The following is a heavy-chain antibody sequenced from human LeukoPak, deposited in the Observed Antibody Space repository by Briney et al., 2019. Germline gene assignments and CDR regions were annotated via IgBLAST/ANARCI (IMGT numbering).Heavy chain of an antibody. V-gene: IGHV3-74*01. J-gene: IGHJ1*01. CDR3: ARAPSEIGGYYPEYFRH. CDR1: GFTFSTYW. D-gene: IGHD3-22*01. CDR2: IKSDGST. Sequence: GSLRLSCAASGFTFSTYWMHWVRHAPGKGLVWVSRIKSDGSTNYADSVKGRFTISRDNAKNTVSLQMNSLRPEDTGVYYCARAPSEIGGYYPEYFRHWGQGTLVTVSS.